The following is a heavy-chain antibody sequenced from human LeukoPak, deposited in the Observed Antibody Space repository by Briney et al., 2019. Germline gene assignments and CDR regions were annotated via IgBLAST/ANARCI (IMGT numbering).Heavy chain of an antibody. CDR3: ARGSPLGITMVRGANYGMDV. D-gene: IGHD3-10*01. V-gene: IGHV4-59*01. CDR2: IYYSGST. J-gene: IGHJ6*02. Sequence: SETLSLTCTVSGGSISSYYWSWIRQPPGKGLEWIGYIYYSGSTNYNPSLMSRVTISVDTSKNQFSLKLSSVTAADTAVYYCARGSPLGITMVRGANYGMDVWGQGTTVTVSS. CDR1: GGSISSYY.